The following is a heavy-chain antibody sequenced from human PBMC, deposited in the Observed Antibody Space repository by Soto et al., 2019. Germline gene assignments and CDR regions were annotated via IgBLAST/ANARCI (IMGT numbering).Heavy chain of an antibody. D-gene: IGHD3-22*01. CDR2: INVGNGIA. V-gene: IGHV1-3*01. CDR3: ASHAYYYDSSGYYGFQH. Sequence: GASVKVSCKASGYIFTSYAMHWVRQASGQRLEWMGRINVGNGIAKYSQKFQGRVTITADKSTSTAYMELSSLRSEDTAVYYCASHAYYYDSSGYYGFQHWGQGTLVTVSS. CDR1: GYIFTSYA. J-gene: IGHJ1*01.